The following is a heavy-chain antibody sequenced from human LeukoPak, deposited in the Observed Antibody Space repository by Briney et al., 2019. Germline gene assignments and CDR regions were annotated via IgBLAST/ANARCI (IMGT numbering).Heavy chain of an antibody. J-gene: IGHJ3*02. Sequence: SETLFLTCTVSGGSISSNYWSWSRQPPGKGLEWIGYIYTSERTNYNPSLKSRVTISVDTSKDQFSLKLSSVTAADTAVYYCARHPADYDFWSAYAFDIWGHGTMVTVSS. V-gene: IGHV4-4*09. CDR2: IYTSERT. CDR1: GGSISSNY. D-gene: IGHD3-3*01. CDR3: ARHPADYDFWSAYAFDI.